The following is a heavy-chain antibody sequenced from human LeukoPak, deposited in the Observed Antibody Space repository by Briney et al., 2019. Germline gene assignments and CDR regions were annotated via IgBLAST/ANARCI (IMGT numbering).Heavy chain of an antibody. CDR2: ISSSGSTI. CDR1: GFTFSDYY. CDR3: ARDQASSSWSYYYYYYYMDV. J-gene: IGHJ6*03. Sequence: PGGSLGLSCAASGFTFSDYYMSWIRQAPGKGLEWVSYISSSGSTIYYADSVKGRFTISRDNAKNSLYLQMNSLRAEDTAVYYCARDQASSSWSYYYYYYYMDVWGKGTTVTVSS. D-gene: IGHD6-13*01. V-gene: IGHV3-11*01.